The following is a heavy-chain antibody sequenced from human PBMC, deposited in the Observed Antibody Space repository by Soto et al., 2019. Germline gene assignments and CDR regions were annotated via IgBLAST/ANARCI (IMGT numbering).Heavy chain of an antibody. CDR1: GFTFSQAW. V-gene: IGHV3-15*01. CDR3: TTGLHNSGGADH. D-gene: IGHD3-10*01. J-gene: IGHJ4*02. CDR2: IKSKTDIGTT. Sequence: GGSLRLSSAASGFTFSQAWMTWVREAPGGGLEWVGSIKSKTDIGTTEYAAPVKGRFTISGDDSKNTLYLQMNSLKIEDTAMYYCTTGLHNSGGADHWGQGTLVTVSS.